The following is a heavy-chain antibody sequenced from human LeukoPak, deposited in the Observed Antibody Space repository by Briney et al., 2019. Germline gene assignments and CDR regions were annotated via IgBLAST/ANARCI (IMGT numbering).Heavy chain of an antibody. Sequence: PSETLSLTCTVSGASISPHYWTWIRQAPGRGLEWIGYVYYNGLTSYNASLRSRLILSVDTARNQVSLKLTPVTAADTAVYYCTRERSTVPFDYWGQGTLVTVSS. CDR2: VYYNGLT. V-gene: IGHV4-59*11. D-gene: IGHD4-17*01. J-gene: IGHJ4*02. CDR3: TRERSTVPFDY. CDR1: GASISPHY.